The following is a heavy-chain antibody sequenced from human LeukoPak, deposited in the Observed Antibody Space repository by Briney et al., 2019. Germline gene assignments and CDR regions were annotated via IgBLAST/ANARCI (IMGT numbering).Heavy chain of an antibody. CDR3: ARGYCGSTSCHGVFDY. V-gene: IGHV4-61*01. CDR1: GGSVSSDIYY. Sequence: SETLSLTCTVSGGSVSSDIYYWSWSRQPPGKGLEWIGYIYNSGSTNYNPSLKSRVTISVDTSKDQFSLRLSSVTAADTAVYFCARGYCGSTSCHGVFDYWGQGTLVTVSS. CDR2: IYNSGST. J-gene: IGHJ4*02. D-gene: IGHD2-2*01.